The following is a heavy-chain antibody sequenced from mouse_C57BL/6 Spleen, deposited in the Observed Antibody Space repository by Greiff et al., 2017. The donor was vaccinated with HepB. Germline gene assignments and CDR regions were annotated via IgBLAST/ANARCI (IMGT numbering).Heavy chain of an antibody. V-gene: IGHV1-82*01. D-gene: IGHD1-1*01. CDR3: ARSHFITTVVAYWYFDV. Sequence: VQLQQSGPELVKPGASVKISCKASGYAFSSSWMNWVKQRPGKGLEWIGRIYPGDGDTNYNGKFKGKATLTADKSSSTAYMQLSSLTSEHSAVYFCARSHFITTVVAYWYFDVWGTGTTVTVSS. J-gene: IGHJ1*03. CDR2: IYPGDGDT. CDR1: GYAFSSSW.